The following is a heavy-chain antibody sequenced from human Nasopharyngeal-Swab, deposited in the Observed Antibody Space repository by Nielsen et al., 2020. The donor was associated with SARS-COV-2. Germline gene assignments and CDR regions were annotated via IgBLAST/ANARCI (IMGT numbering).Heavy chain of an antibody. CDR2: IKQDGSEQ. CDR1: GFTFSSYW. V-gene: IGHV3-7*03. Sequence: GASLKISCAASGFTFSSYWMSWVRQAPGKRLEWVANIKQDGSEQYYVESVKGRFTISRDSPENTLYPQMNNLTPDDTATYYCAAPLTGLHYWGQGTLVTVSS. D-gene: IGHD1-20*01. CDR3: AAPLTGLHY. J-gene: IGHJ4*02.